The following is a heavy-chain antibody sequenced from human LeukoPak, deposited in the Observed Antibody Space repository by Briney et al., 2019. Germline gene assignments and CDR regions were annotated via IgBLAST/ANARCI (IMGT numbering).Heavy chain of an antibody. D-gene: IGHD1-7*01. CDR2: INPNSGGT. V-gene: IGHV1-2*02. J-gene: IGHJ6*02. CDR1: GYTFTGYY. CDR3: ARDVDWNYRDYYYGMDV. Sequence: EASVKVSCKASGYTFTGYYMHWVRQAPGQGLEWMGWINPNSGGTNYAQKLQGRVTMTRDTSISTAYMELSRLRSDDTAVYYCARDVDWNYRDYYYGMDVWGQGTTVTVSS.